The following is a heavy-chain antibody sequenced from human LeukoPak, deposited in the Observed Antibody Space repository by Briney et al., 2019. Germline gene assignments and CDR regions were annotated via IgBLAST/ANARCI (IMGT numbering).Heavy chain of an antibody. CDR2: IISDGSST. Sequence: GGSLGLSCAASGFTFSSSWMHWVRQAPGKGLVWVSRIISDGSSTTYADSVKGRFTISRDNAKNTLYLQMNSLRAEDTAVYYCARVQYYGSGSYYNWFDPWGQGTLVTVSS. V-gene: IGHV3-74*01. CDR1: GFTFSSSW. J-gene: IGHJ5*02. CDR3: ARVQYYGSGSYYNWFDP. D-gene: IGHD3-10*01.